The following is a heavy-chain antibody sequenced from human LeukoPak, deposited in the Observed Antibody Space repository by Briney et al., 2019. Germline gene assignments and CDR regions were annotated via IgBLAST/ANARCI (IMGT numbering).Heavy chain of an antibody. V-gene: IGHV1-24*01. CDR1: GYTLTELS. CDR3: ATALVYSSGHDY. J-gene: IGHJ4*02. CDR2: FDPEDGET. D-gene: IGHD6-19*01. Sequence: VSVKVSCKVSGYTLTELSMHWVRQAPGKGLEWMGGFDPEDGETIYAQKFQGRVTMTEDASTDTAYMELSSLRSEDTAVYYCATALVYSSGHDYWGQGTLVTVSS.